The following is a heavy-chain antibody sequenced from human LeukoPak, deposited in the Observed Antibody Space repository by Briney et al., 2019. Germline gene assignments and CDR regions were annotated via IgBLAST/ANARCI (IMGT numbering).Heavy chain of an antibody. V-gene: IGHV4-39*01. CDR3: ARRAYSSGAH. CDR2: IYYSGST. Sequence: SETLSLTCAVPGASIISSSYYWGWIRQPPGKGLEWIGSIYYSGSTNYNPTLKSRVTISADTSKNQFSLKLSSVTAADTAVYYCARRAYSSGAHWGQGTLVTVSS. D-gene: IGHD6-19*01. CDR1: GASIISSSYY. J-gene: IGHJ4*02.